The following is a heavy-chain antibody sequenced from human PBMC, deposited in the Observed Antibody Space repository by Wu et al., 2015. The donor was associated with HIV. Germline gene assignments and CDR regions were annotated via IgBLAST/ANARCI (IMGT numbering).Heavy chain of an antibody. V-gene: IGHV1-2*02. J-gene: IGHJ3*02. CDR3: ARVISAWPSGAFDI. Sequence: QVQLVQSGTEVKKPGASVKVSCKASGYRFTGYYMHWVRQVPGQGLEWMGWINPNSGGRNYAQKFQGRVTMTRDTSISTAYMELSRLRSDDTAVYYCARVISAWPSGAFDIWGQGTLVTVSS. CDR2: INPNSGGR. CDR1: GYRFTGYY. D-gene: IGHD6-19*01.